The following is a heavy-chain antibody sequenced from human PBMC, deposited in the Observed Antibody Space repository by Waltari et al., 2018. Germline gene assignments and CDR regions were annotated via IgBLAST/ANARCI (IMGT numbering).Heavy chain of an antibody. V-gene: IGHV3-72*01. CDR2: TRNKANSYTT. CDR1: GFTFSDPY. D-gene: IGHD5-18*01. J-gene: IGHJ3*02. CDR3: ARGPSGYSYGGEAFDI. Sequence: EGRRVGSGGGLVQLGGSWGLPGAASGFTFSDPYMAWVRKAPGKGLEWVGRTRNKANSYTTEYAASVKGRFTISRDDSKNSLYLQMNSLKTEDTAVYYCARGPSGYSYGGEAFDIWGQGTMVTVSS.